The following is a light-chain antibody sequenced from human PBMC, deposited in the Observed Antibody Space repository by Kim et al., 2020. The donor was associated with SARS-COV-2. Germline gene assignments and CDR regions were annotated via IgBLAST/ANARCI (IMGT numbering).Light chain of an antibody. Sequence: ASVGDRVTITCRASQDIGNDLGWYQQSPGRAPKRLIYGASNLQSGVPSRFSGSGSETKFTLTINSLQPEDFATYFCLQHRTYPITFGQGTRLEIK. CDR3: LQHRTYPIT. V-gene: IGKV1-17*01. CDR2: GAS. CDR1: QDIGND. J-gene: IGKJ5*01.